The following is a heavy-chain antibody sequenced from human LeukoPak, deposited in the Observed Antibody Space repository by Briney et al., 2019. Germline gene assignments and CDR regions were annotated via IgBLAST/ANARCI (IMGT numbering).Heavy chain of an antibody. D-gene: IGHD6-19*01. CDR2: ISWNSGSI. J-gene: IGHJ4*02. V-gene: IGHV3-9*01. CDR1: GFTFDDYA. Sequence: GGSLRLSCAASGFTFDDYAMHWVRQAPGKGLEWVSGISWNSGSIGYADSVKGQFTISRDNAKNSLYLQMNSLRAEDTALYYCAKDTIPGIAVAGFDYWGQGTLVTVSS. CDR3: AKDTIPGIAVAGFDY.